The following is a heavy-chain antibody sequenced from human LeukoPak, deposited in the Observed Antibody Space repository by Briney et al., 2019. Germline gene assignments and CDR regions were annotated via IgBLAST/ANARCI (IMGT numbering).Heavy chain of an antibody. CDR3: ARFDYCGGDCYTLDY. CDR1: GGSISGYY. Sequence: PSETLSLTCNVSGGSISGYYWSWIRLPPGKGLEWIGYIYYSGSTNYNPSLKSRVTMSVDTSKSQFSLKLSSVTAADTALYYCARFDYCGGDCYTLDYWGQGTLVTVSS. V-gene: IGHV4-59*01. J-gene: IGHJ4*02. D-gene: IGHD2-21*02. CDR2: IYYSGST.